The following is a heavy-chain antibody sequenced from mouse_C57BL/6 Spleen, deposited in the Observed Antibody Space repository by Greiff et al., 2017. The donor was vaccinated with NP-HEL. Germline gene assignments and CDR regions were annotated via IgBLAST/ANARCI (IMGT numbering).Heavy chain of an antibody. CDR3: ARPLFITTVVEEVDV. J-gene: IGHJ1*03. V-gene: IGHV1-26*01. Sequence: LQQSGPELVKPGASVKISCKASGYTFTDYYMNWVKQSHGKSLEWIGDINPNNGGTSYNQKFKGKATLTVDKSSSTAYMELRSLTSEDSAVYYCARPLFITTVVEEVDVWGTGTTVTVSS. CDR1: GYTFTDYY. D-gene: IGHD1-1*01. CDR2: INPNNGGT.